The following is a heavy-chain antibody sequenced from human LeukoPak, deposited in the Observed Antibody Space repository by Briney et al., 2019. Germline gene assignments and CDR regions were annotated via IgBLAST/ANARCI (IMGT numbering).Heavy chain of an antibody. Sequence: GGSLRLSCEASGFTFSNYAMSWVRQAPGKGLEWVSTISGSGGSTYYADSVKGRFTISRDNSKNTLYLYLNSLRADDAAIYYCAKTDNDFWSGHYWGQGTLVTVSS. CDR2: ISGSGGST. CDR1: GFTFSNYA. CDR3: AKTDNDFWSGHY. J-gene: IGHJ4*02. D-gene: IGHD3-3*01. V-gene: IGHV3-23*01.